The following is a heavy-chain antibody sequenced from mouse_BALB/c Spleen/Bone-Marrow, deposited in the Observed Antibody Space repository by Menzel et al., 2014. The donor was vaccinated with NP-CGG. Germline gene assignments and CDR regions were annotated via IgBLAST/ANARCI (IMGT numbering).Heavy chain of an antibody. D-gene: IGHD2-14*01. V-gene: IGHV1S137*01. Sequence: VQLQQSGAELVRPGVSVKISCKGSGYTFTDYAMHWVKQSHAKSLEWIGVISTYYGDASYNQKFKGKATMTVDKSSSTAYMELARLTSGDSAIYYCARSGRYGAYYAMDYWGQGTSVTVSS. CDR1: GYTFTDYA. CDR2: ISTYYGDA. CDR3: ARSGRYGAYYAMDY. J-gene: IGHJ4*01.